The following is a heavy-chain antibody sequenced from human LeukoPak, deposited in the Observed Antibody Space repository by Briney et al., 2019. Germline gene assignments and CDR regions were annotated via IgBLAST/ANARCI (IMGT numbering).Heavy chain of an antibody. Sequence: GGSLRLSCAASGFTFRAYCMSWVRQAPGKGLEWVANIFQDGNDKYYVDSVKGRFTISRDNAKNSLYLQLNSLRVEDTAVYYCASRIVGTPDYFDYWGQGTLVTVSS. V-gene: IGHV3-7*01. J-gene: IGHJ4*02. D-gene: IGHD1-26*01. CDR3: ASRIVGTPDYFDY. CDR1: GFTFRAYC. CDR2: IFQDGNDK.